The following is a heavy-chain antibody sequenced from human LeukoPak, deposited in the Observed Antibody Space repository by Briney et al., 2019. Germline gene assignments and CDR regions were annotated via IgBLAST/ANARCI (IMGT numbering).Heavy chain of an antibody. CDR2: TYYRSKWYN. D-gene: IGHD2-2*01. J-gene: IGHJ4*02. Sequence: SQTLSLTCAISGDSVSSTAWNWIRQSPSRGLEWLGRTYYRSKWYNDYAVSVKSRITINPDTSKNQFSLQLNSVTPEDMAVYYCARGGRGYCTSSSCYFDYWGQGTLVTVSS. CDR3: ARGGRGYCTSSSCYFDY. V-gene: IGHV6-1*01. CDR1: GDSVSSTA.